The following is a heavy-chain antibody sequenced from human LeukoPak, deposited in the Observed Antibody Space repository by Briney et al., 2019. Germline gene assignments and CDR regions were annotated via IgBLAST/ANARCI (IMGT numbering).Heavy chain of an antibody. CDR1: GFTFSTYA. V-gene: IGHV3-23*01. J-gene: IGHJ4*02. Sequence: GGSLRLSCPASGFTFSTYAMNWVRQAPGRGLEWVARIFGSGRNTYYVDSVKGRFTISRDNSKNTLYLQMNSLRAEDTAVYYCARRSIAVAGPFDYWGQGTLVTVSS. CDR3: ARRSIAVAGPFDY. CDR2: IFGSGRNT. D-gene: IGHD6-19*01.